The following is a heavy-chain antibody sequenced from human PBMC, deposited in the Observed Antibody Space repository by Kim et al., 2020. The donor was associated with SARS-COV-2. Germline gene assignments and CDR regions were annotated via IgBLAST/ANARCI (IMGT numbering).Heavy chain of an antibody. CDR3: ARESSGSRPYDY. Sequence: YYADSVKGRFTISRDNAKNSLYLQMNSLRAEDTAVYYCARESSGSRPYDYWGQGTLVTVSS. J-gene: IGHJ4*02. D-gene: IGHD1-26*01. V-gene: IGHV3-21*01.